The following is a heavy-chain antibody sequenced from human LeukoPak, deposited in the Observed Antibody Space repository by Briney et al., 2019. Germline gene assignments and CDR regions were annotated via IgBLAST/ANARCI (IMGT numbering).Heavy chain of an antibody. CDR2: INHNGNVN. CDR1: GFSFSGHW. D-gene: IGHD3-16*01. Sequence: GGSLRLSCTASGFSFSGHWMNWARQAPGKGLEWVASINHNGNVNYYVDSVKGRFTISRDNAKNSLYLQMSNLRAEDTAVYFCARGGGLDVWGQGATVTVSS. V-gene: IGHV3-7*03. J-gene: IGHJ6*02. CDR3: ARGGGLDV.